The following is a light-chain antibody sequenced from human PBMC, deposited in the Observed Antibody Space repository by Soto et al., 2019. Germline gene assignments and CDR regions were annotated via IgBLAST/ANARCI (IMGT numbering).Light chain of an antibody. CDR3: QQYNNWWT. V-gene: IGKV3-15*01. CDR1: QSVSNN. Sequence: EIVMTQSPATLSASPGERATLSCRASQSVSNNLAWYHQKPGQAPRLLIYGASTMATGIPARFSGSGSGTEFTLTISRLQPEDFAVYYCQQYNNWWTFGRGTKVEIK. J-gene: IGKJ1*01. CDR2: GAS.